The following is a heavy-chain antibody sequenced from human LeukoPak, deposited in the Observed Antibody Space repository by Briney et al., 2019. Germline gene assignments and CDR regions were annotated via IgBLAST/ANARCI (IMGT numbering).Heavy chain of an antibody. J-gene: IGHJ6*03. V-gene: IGHV4-38-2*02. CDR1: GYSISSGYY. CDR3: ARVAAAGRTYYYYYMDV. D-gene: IGHD6-13*01. Sequence: PSETLSLTCTVSGYSISSGYYWGWIRQPPGKGLEWIGSIYYSGSTYYNPSLKSRVTISVDTSKNQFSLKLSSVTAADTAVYYCARVAAAGRTYYYYYMDVWGKGTTVTISS. CDR2: IYYSGST.